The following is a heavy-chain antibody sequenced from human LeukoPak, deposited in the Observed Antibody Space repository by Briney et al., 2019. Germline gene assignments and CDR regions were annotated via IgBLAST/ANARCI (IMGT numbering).Heavy chain of an antibody. J-gene: IGHJ4*02. CDR3: ARLSASGYSYYFDY. CDR2: INHSGST. Sequence: ASETLSLTCAVYGGSFSGYYWSWIRQPPGKGLEWIGEINHSGSTNYNPSLKSRVTISVDTSKNQFSLKLSSVTAADTAVYYCARLSASGYSYYFDYWGQGTLVTVSS. CDR1: GGSFSGYY. V-gene: IGHV4-34*01. D-gene: IGHD3-22*01.